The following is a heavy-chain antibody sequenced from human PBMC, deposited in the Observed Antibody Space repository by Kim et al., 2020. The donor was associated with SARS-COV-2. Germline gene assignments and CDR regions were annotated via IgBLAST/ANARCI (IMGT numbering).Heavy chain of an antibody. CDR2: IYYSGST. CDR3: ARALLGRPSSIDY. J-gene: IGHJ4*02. V-gene: IGHV4-31*03. Sequence: SETLSLTCTVSGGSISSGGYYWSWIRKHPGKGLEWIGYIYYSGSTYYNPTLKSRVTISVDTSKNQFSLKLSSVTAADTAVYYCARALLGRPSSIDYWGQGTLVTVSS. CDR1: GGSISSGGYY. D-gene: IGHD3-16*01.